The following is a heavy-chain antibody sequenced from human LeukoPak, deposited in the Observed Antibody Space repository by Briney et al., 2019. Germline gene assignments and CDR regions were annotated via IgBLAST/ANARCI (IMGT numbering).Heavy chain of an antibody. V-gene: IGHV1-18*01. CDR1: AYTFTCCG. CDR2: ISTYNGNT. D-gene: IGHD5-18*01. J-gene: IGHJ4*02. Sequence: ASVKVSCKTSAYTFTCCGITWVRQAPGQGLEWMGWISTYNGNTNYAQKLQDRVTMTTDTSTRTAYMELRSLKSDDTAIYYCARVNSNSFDYWGQGTLVTVSS. CDR3: ARVNSNSFDY.